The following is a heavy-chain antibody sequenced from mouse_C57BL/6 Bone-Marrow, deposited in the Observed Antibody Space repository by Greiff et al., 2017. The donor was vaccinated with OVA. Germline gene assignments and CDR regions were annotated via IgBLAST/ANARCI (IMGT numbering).Heavy chain of an antibody. CDR3: ARPSPFPY. J-gene: IGHJ3*01. V-gene: IGHV1-26*01. CDR2: INPNNGGT. CDR1: GYTFTDYY. Sequence: EVQLQQSGPELVKPGASVKISCKASGYTFTDYYMNWVKQSHGKSLEWIGDINPNNGGTSYNQKFKGKATLTVDKSSSTAYMELRSLTSEDSAVYYCARPSPFPYWGQGTLVTVSA.